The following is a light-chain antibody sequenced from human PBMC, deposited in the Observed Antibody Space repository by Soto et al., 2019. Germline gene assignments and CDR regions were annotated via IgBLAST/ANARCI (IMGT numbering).Light chain of an antibody. CDR2: DAS. CDR3: QQYDNLPPAVT. J-gene: IGKJ5*01. CDR1: QGISSY. Sequence: DIQMTQSPSSLSASTGDRVTVTCRASQGISSYLNWYQQKPGKAPKLLIYDASNLETGVPSRFSGSGSGTDFTFTISSLQPEDIATYYCQQYDNLPPAVTFGQGTRLENK. V-gene: IGKV1-33*01.